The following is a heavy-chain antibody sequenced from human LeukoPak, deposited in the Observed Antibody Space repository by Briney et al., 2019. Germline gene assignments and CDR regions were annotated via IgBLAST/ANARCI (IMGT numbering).Heavy chain of an antibody. Sequence: GGSLRLSCAGSGFTFSSYAMSWVRQAPGKGLEWVSAISDTGATTYDADSVKGRFTISRDTSKNTVSLQMNSLRADDTAVYFCARVGDHFHWNLDLWGRGTLVTVSS. CDR3: ARVGDHFHWNLDL. D-gene: IGHD3-3*02. CDR1: GFTFSSYA. J-gene: IGHJ2*01. CDR2: ISDTGATT. V-gene: IGHV3-23*01.